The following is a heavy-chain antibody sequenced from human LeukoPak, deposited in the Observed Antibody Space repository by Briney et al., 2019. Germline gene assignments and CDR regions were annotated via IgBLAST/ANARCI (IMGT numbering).Heavy chain of an antibody. D-gene: IGHD6-19*01. Sequence: PGGSLRLSCAASGFTVSSNYMNWVRQAPGKGLEWFSVIDSGDRTYYADSVKGRFTISRDNSKNTLYLQMNSLRAEDTAVYYCAKDEDSSGWLDAFDIWGQGTMVTVSS. CDR3: AKDEDSSGWLDAFDI. J-gene: IGHJ3*02. CDR2: IDSGDRT. CDR1: GFTVSSNY. V-gene: IGHV3-66*01.